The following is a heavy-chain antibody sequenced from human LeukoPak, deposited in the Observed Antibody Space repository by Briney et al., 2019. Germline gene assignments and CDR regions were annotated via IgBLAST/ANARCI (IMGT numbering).Heavy chain of an antibody. V-gene: IGHV4-34*01. Sequence: ETLSLTCAVYGGSFSGYYWSWIRQPPGKGLEWIGEINHSGSTNYNPSLKSRVTISVDTSKNQFSLKLSSVTAADTAMYYCARQTGYSYGLNGYDYWGQGTLVTVSS. CDR1: GGSFSGYY. J-gene: IGHJ4*02. CDR2: INHSGST. D-gene: IGHD5-18*01. CDR3: ARQTGYSYGLNGYDY.